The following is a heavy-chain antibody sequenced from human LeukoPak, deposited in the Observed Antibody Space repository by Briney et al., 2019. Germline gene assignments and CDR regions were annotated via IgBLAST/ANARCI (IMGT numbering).Heavy chain of an antibody. J-gene: IGHJ4*02. Sequence: KASETLSLTCTVSGGSISSSSYYWGWIRQPPGKGLEWIGSIYYSGSTYYNPSLKSRVTISVDTSKNQFSLKLSSVTAADTAVYYCARHVLREGDSSSSPHYDYWGQGTLVTVSS. D-gene: IGHD6-6*01. CDR2: IYYSGST. CDR3: ARHVLREGDSSSSPHYDY. CDR1: GGSISSSSYY. V-gene: IGHV4-39*01.